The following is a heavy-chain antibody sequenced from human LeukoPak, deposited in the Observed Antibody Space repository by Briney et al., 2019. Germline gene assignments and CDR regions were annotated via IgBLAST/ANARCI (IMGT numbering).Heavy chain of an antibody. Sequence: VSVKVSCKASGYTFTSYDINWVRQATGQGLEWMGWMNPNSGNTGYAQKIQGRATITRNTSISTAYMELSSLRSEDTAVYYCARLIAAAGTVNWFDPWGQGTLVTVSS. CDR1: GYTFTSYD. CDR2: MNPNSGNT. CDR3: ARLIAAAGTVNWFDP. J-gene: IGHJ5*02. D-gene: IGHD6-13*01. V-gene: IGHV1-8*03.